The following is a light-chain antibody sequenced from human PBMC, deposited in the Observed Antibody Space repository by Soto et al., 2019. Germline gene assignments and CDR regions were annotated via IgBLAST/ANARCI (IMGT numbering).Light chain of an antibody. CDR1: QSISSW. Sequence: DIQMTQSPYTLSASVGDRVTITCRASQSISSWLAWYQQKPGKAPKLLIYKASTLESGVPSRFSGSGSGTEFTLTFSSLQPDDFATYYCQQSFTFGPGTKVDIK. CDR3: QQSFT. CDR2: KAS. V-gene: IGKV1-5*03. J-gene: IGKJ3*01.